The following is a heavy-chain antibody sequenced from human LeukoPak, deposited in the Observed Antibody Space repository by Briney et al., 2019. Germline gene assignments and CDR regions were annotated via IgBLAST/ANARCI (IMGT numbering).Heavy chain of an antibody. D-gene: IGHD2-2*01. J-gene: IGHJ6*03. V-gene: IGHV3-7*01. CDR3: ARGVPAVAYYYMDV. CDR1: GFTFSNYW. CDR2: IKQDGSGK. Sequence: GGSLRLSCAASGFTFSNYWMSWVRQAPGKGLEWVANIKQDGSGKYYVESVKGRFTISRDNAKNSLYLQMNSLRVEDTAVYYCARGVPAVAYYYMDVWGKGTTVTISS.